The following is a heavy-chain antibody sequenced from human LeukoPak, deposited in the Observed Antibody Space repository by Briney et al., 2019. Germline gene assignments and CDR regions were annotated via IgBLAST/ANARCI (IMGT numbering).Heavy chain of an antibody. J-gene: IGHJ6*02. D-gene: IGHD3-10*02. CDR1: GGTFSSYA. CDR3: ATSLSGVAAGYYYGMDV. CDR2: IIPIFGTA. V-gene: IGHV1-69*01. Sequence: GASVKVSCKASGGTFSSYAISWVRQAPGQGLEWMGGIIPIFGTANYAQKFQGRVTITADESTSTAYMELSSLRSEDTAVYYCATSLSGVAAGYYYGMDVWGQGTTVTVSS.